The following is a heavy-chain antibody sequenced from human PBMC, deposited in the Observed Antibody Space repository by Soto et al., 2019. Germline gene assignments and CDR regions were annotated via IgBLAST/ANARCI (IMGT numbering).Heavy chain of an antibody. Sequence: EVQLLESGGDLVQPGGSLRLSFAVTGFIFSAYSMSWVRQAPGKGLEWVSGISGVGGSTYYADSVKGRFTISRDNSKNTLYLQMNSLRAEDTALYYCAKRLGDHWDEYYFHYWGQGTLVTVSS. J-gene: IGHJ4*02. CDR3: AKRLGDHWDEYYFHY. V-gene: IGHV3-23*01. CDR2: ISGVGGST. CDR1: GFIFSAYS. D-gene: IGHD1-1*01.